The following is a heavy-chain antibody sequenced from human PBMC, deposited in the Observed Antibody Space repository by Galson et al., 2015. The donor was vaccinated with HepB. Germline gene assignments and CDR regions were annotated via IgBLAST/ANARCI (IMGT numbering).Heavy chain of an antibody. J-gene: IGHJ4*02. D-gene: IGHD3/OR15-3a*01. Sequence: SLKVSCKASGYTFTGYYMHWVRQAPGQGLEWMGWINPNSGGTNYAQKFQGRVTMTRDTSISTAYMELSRLRSDDTAVYYCARVPVADFPGGSYSLDYWGQRTLVTVSS. CDR3: ARVPVADFPGGSYSLDY. CDR2: INPNSGGT. V-gene: IGHV1-2*02. CDR1: GYTFTGYY.